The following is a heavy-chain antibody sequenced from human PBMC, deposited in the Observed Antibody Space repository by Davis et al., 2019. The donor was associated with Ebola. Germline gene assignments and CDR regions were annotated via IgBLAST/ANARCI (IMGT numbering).Heavy chain of an antibody. CDR3: ARDWYQLPFGYYGMDV. D-gene: IGHD2-2*01. CDR2: IYYSGST. J-gene: IGHJ6*02. V-gene: IGHV4-31*03. Sequence: PSKTLSLTCTVSGGSISSGGYYWSWIRQHPGKGLEWIGYIYYSGSTYYNPSLKSRVTISVDTSKNQFSLKLSSVTAADTAVYYCARDWYQLPFGYYGMDVWGQGTTVTVSS. CDR1: GGSISSGGYY.